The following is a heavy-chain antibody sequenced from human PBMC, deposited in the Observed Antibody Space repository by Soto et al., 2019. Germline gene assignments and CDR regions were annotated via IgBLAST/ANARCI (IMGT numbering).Heavy chain of an antibody. CDR1: GFTFSSYA. J-gene: IGHJ4*02. V-gene: IGHV3-23*01. Sequence: EVQLLESGGGLVQPGGSLRLSCAASGFTFSSYAMSWVRQAPGKGLEWVSAISGSGGSTYYADSVKGRFTISRDNSKNTLYLQMNSLRADDTAVYYCAKGELLWFGFFDYWGQGTLVTVSS. D-gene: IGHD3-10*01. CDR2: ISGSGGST. CDR3: AKGELLWFGFFDY.